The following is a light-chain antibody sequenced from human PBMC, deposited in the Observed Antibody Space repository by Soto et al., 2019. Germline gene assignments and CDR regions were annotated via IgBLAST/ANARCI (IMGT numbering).Light chain of an antibody. Sequence: DIQMTQSPSSLSASVGDRVTVTCRTSHIVDTSLSWIPQKPGKAPKLLIYSASSLQSVVPSRIIGSGSVPFFTLTIHNLQPDDFATYYCQQTHSIPPTFGPGTK. J-gene: IGKJ2*01. CDR1: HIVDTS. CDR2: SAS. CDR3: QQTHSIPPT. V-gene: IGKV1-39*01.